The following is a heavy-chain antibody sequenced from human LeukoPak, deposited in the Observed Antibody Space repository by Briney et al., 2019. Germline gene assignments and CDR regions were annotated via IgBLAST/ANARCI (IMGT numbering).Heavy chain of an antibody. V-gene: IGHV1-3*01. D-gene: IGHD3-10*01. CDR2: INAANGNT. Sequence: ASVKVSCKASGYIFTRYVIYWVRQAPGQKLEWMGWINAANGNTKSSQKFQGRLTITRDTSANTVYMELNSLRSEDTAVYYCARPLWELYFFDSWGQGTLVTVSS. J-gene: IGHJ4*02. CDR1: GYIFTRYV. CDR3: ARPLWELYFFDS.